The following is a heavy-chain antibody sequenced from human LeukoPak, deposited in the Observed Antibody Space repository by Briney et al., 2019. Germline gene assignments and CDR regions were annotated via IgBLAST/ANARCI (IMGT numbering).Heavy chain of an antibody. J-gene: IGHJ3*01. V-gene: IGHV3-21*01. CDR2: ISSSSSYI. Sequence: GGSLRLSCAASGFTFSSYSMNWVRQAPGKGLEWDSSISSSSSYIYYADSVKGRFTISRDNAKNSLYLQMNSLRAEDTAVYYCARARGDHYYDSSGYPDWGQGTMVTVSS. CDR1: GFTFSSYS. CDR3: ARARGDHYYDSSGYPD. D-gene: IGHD3-22*01.